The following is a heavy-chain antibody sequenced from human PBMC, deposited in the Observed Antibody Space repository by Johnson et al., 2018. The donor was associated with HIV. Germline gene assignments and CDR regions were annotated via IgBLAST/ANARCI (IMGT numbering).Heavy chain of an antibody. Sequence: VQLVESGGGLVQPGGSLRLSCAASGFTFSSYWMSWVRQAPGKGLEWVANIKQDGSEKYYVDSVKGRFTISRDNAKNTIYLQMNNLRAEDTALYYCARATTYYYDSRQDAFDIWGQGTVVTVSS. V-gene: IGHV3-7*03. CDR3: ARATTYYYDSRQDAFDI. D-gene: IGHD3-22*01. CDR1: GFTFSSYW. J-gene: IGHJ3*02. CDR2: IKQDGSEK.